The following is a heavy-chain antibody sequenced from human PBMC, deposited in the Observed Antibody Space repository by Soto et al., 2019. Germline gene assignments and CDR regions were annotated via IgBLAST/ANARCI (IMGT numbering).Heavy chain of an antibody. J-gene: IGHJ5*02. V-gene: IGHV4-59*01. Sequence: SETLSLTCTVSGGSISSYYWSWIRQPPGKGLEWIGYIYYSGSTNYNPSLKSRVTISVDTSKNQFSLKLSSVTAADTAVYYCAKQAVPVYWFDPWGQGTLVTVSS. D-gene: IGHD6-19*01. CDR3: AKQAVPVYWFDP. CDR1: GGSISSYY. CDR2: IYYSGST.